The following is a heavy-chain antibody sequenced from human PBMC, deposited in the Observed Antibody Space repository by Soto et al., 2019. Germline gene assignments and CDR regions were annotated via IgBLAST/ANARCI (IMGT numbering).Heavy chain of an antibody. CDR3: ARLDLAYYGLDV. Sequence: QLQLQESGPGLVKPSATLSLTCSVSGASIDSKSYYWAWIRQPPGKGLEWIGNIFYAGDTYYSPSLKRRLTISVDLSQNQFSLRLSSVTAADTALYYCARLDLAYYGLDVWGQGATILVSS. CDR1: GASIDSKSYY. J-gene: IGHJ6*02. V-gene: IGHV4-39*01. CDR2: IFYAGDT. D-gene: IGHD3-9*01.